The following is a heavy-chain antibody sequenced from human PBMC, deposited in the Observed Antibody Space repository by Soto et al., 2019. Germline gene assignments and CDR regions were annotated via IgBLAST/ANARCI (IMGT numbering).Heavy chain of an antibody. Sequence: GASVKVSCKASGYTFTSYYMHWVRQAPGQGLEWMGIINPSGGSTSYAQKFQGRVTMTRDTSTGTVYMELSSLRSEGTAVYYCARDDGERGYYYGMDVWGQGTTVTVSS. CDR1: GYTFTSYY. J-gene: IGHJ6*02. D-gene: IGHD4-17*01. CDR2: INPSGGST. V-gene: IGHV1-46*01. CDR3: ARDDGERGYYYGMDV.